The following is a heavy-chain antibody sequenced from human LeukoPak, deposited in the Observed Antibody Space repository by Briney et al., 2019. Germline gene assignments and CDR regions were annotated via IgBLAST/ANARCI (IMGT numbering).Heavy chain of an antibody. D-gene: IGHD6-13*01. CDR1: GFTVSSYY. V-gene: IGHV3-53*01. CDR3: AKDGRHGSSWYDFGY. CDR2: IYSGGST. J-gene: IGHJ4*02. Sequence: GGSLRLSCAASGFTVSSYYMSWVRQAPGKGLEWVSVIYSGGSTYYTDSVKGRFTISRDNSKNTLYLQMNSLGAEDTAVYYCAKDGRHGSSWYDFGYWGQGTLVTVSS.